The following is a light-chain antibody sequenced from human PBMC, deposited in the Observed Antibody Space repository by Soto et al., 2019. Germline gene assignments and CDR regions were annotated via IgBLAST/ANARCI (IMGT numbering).Light chain of an antibody. J-gene: IGKJ4*01. V-gene: IGKV3-11*01. CDR1: QSVSSY. CDR2: DAS. CDR3: QRRSNWPVT. Sequence: EIVLTQSLATLSLSPGERATLSCRASQSVSSYLAWYQQKPGQAPRLLIYDASNRATGIPARFSGSGSGTDFTLTISSLEPEDFAVYYCQRRSNWPVTFGGGTKVEIK.